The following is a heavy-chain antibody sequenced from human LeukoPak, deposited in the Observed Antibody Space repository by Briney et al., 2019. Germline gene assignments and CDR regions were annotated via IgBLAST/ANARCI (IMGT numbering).Heavy chain of an antibody. CDR3: ARDRASNWGAPGTYYYGMDV. CDR1: GYTFTSYG. CDR2: ISAYNGNT. D-gene: IGHD7-27*01. J-gene: IGHJ6*02. V-gene: IGHV1-18*01. Sequence: EASVKVSCKASGYTFTSYGISWVRQAPGQGLEWMGWISAYNGNTNYVQKLQGRVTMTTDTSTSTAYMELRSLRSDDTAVYYCARDRASNWGAPGTYYYGMDVWGQGTAVTVSS.